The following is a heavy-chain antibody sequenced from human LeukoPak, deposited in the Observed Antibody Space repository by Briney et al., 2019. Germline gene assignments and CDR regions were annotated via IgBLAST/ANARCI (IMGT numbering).Heavy chain of an antibody. V-gene: IGHV3-21*01. D-gene: IGHD3-22*01. J-gene: IGHJ4*02. CDR1: GFTFSSYS. Sequence: GGSLRLSCAASGFTFSSYSMNWVRQAPGKGLEWVSSISSSSSYIYYADSVKGRFTISRDNAKNSLYLQMNSLRAEDTAVYYCARGDYYDSSGYYYRGCYFDYWGQGTLVTVSS. CDR3: ARGDYYDSSGYYYRGCYFDY. CDR2: ISSSSSYI.